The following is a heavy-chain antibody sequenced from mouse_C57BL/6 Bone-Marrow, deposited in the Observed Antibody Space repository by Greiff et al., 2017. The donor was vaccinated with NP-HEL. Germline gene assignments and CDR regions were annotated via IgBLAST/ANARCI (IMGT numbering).Heavy chain of an antibody. J-gene: IGHJ4*01. CDR2: IDPSDSYT. D-gene: IGHD1-1*02. V-gene: IGHV1-50*01. CDR3: ARSGGYYAMDY. Sequence: VQLQQSGAELVKPGASVKLSCKASGYTFTSYWMQWVKQRPGQGLEWIGEIDPSDSYTNYNQKFKGKATLTVDTSSSTAYMQLSSLTSEDSAVYYCARSGGYYAMDYWGQGTSVTVSS. CDR1: GYTFTSYW.